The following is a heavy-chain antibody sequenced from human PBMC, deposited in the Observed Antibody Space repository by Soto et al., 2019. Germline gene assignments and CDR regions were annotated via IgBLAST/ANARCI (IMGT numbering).Heavy chain of an antibody. V-gene: IGHV3-23*01. CDR2: ISGSGGST. CDR3: AKAMSSSSAGDWFDP. J-gene: IGHJ5*02. D-gene: IGHD6-6*01. CDR1: GFTFSSYA. Sequence: VGSLRLSCAASGFTFSSYAMSWVRQAPGKGLEWVSAISGSGGSTYYADSVKGRFTISRDNSKNTLYLQMNSLRAEDTAVYYCAKAMSSSSAGDWFDPWGQGTLVTVSS.